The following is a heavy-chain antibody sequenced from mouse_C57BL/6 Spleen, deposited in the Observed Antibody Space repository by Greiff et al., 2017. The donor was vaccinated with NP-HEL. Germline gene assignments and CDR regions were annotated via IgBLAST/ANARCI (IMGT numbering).Heavy chain of an antibody. V-gene: IGHV5-15*01. CDR3: ARDSSGYAY. J-gene: IGHJ3*01. CDR1: GFTFSDYG. CDR2: ISNLAYSI. Sequence: EVKLMESGGGLVQPGGSLKLSCAASGFTFSDYGMAWVRQAPRKGPEWVAFISNLAYSIYYADTVTGRFTISREIAKNTLYLEMSSLSSEDTAMYYCARDSSGYAYWGQGTLVTVSA. D-gene: IGHD3-2*02.